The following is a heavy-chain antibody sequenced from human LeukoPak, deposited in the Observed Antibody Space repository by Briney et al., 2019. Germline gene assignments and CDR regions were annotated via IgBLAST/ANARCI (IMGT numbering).Heavy chain of an antibody. D-gene: IGHD3-10*01. Sequence: GGSLRLSCAASGFTFSSYSMNWVRQAPGKGLEWVSSISSSSSYIYYADSVKGRFTISRDNAKNSLYLQMNSLRAEDTAVYYCARDGDVLLWFGDPPEGMDVWGQGTTVTVSS. V-gene: IGHV3-21*01. CDR1: GFTFSSYS. CDR3: ARDGDVLLWFGDPPEGMDV. J-gene: IGHJ6*02. CDR2: ISSSSSYI.